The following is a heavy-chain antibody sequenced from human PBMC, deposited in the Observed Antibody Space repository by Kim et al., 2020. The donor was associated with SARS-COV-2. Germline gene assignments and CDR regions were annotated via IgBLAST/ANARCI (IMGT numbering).Heavy chain of an antibody. CDR3: ARRRAGALGCFGL. D-gene: IGHD1-26*01. J-gene: IGHJ2*01. V-gene: IGHV4-34*01. CDR1: GGSFSSYY. CDR2: INHIGIT. Sequence: SETLSLTCAVSGGSFSSYYWSWIRQPPGKGLEWIGEINHIGITNYNPSLNSRVSISVDTSKKEFSLRLTSVTAADTAVYYCARRRAGALGCFGLWGRGTL.